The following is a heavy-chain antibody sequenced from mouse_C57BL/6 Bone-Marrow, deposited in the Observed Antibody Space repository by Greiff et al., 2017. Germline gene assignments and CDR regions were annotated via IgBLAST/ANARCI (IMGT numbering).Heavy chain of an antibody. J-gene: IGHJ3*01. V-gene: IGHV5-6*01. D-gene: IGHD2-13*01. CDR3: ARHSTVTGFAY. CDR1: GFTFSSYG. Sequence: EVQGVESGGDLVKPGGSLKLSCAASGFTFSSYGMSWVRQTPDKRLEWVATISSGGSYTYYPDSVKGRFTISRDNAKNTLYLQMSSLKSEDTAMYYCARHSTVTGFAYWGQGTLVTVSA. CDR2: ISSGGSYT.